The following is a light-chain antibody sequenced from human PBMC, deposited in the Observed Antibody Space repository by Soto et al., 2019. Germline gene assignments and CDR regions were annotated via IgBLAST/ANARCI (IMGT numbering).Light chain of an antibody. Sequence: QSALTQPPSAAGSPGQSVTISCTGTSSDVGRYKYVSWYQHQPGKAPKLLIHEVSKRPAGVPDLFSGSQSGNTASLTVSGLQAEDEGDYYCSSYTDNISLVFGGVTEVTVL. CDR2: EVS. V-gene: IGLV2-8*01. CDR1: SSDVGRYKY. J-gene: IGLJ2*01. CDR3: SSYTDNISLV.